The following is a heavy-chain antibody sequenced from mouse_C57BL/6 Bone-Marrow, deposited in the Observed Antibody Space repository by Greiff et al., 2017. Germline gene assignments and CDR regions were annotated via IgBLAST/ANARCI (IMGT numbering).Heavy chain of an antibody. J-gene: IGHJ2*01. CDR1: GYTFTSYW. V-gene: IGHV1-55*01. CDR3: ARGDYGSSVFDY. D-gene: IGHD1-1*01. Sequence: QVQLQQPGAELVKPGASVKMSCKASGYTFTSYWITWVKQRPGQGLEWIGDIYPGRGSTNYNEKFKSKATLTVDTSSSTAYMQLSSLTSEDSAVYYCARGDYGSSVFDYWGQGTTLTVSS. CDR2: IYPGRGST.